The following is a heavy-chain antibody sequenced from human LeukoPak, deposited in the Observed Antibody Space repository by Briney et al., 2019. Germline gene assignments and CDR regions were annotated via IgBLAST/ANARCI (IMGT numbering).Heavy chain of an antibody. Sequence: SETLSLTCTVSIGSIGNDYWSWLRQSPGKGLEWIAYGHHSESPNYNPSLKSRVTISVDTSKNQFSLKLSSVTAADTAVYYCARAPGGPAEMALTPWGQGTLVTVSS. V-gene: IGHV4-59*01. CDR3: ARAPGGPAEMALTP. D-gene: IGHD5-24*01. J-gene: IGHJ4*02. CDR1: IGSIGNDY. CDR2: GHHSESP.